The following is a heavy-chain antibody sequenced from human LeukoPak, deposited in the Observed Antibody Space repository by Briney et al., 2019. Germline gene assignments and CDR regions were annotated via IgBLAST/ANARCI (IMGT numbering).Heavy chain of an antibody. J-gene: IGHJ4*02. Sequence: SETLSLTCTVSGGSISSSSYYWGWIRQPPGKGLEWIGSIYYSGSTYYNPSLKSRVTISVDTSKNQFSLKLSSVTAADTAVYYCARLKDDYGDYVYFDYWGQGTLVTVSS. D-gene: IGHD4-17*01. V-gene: IGHV4-39*01. CDR3: ARLKDDYGDYVYFDY. CDR1: GGSISSSSYY. CDR2: IYYSGST.